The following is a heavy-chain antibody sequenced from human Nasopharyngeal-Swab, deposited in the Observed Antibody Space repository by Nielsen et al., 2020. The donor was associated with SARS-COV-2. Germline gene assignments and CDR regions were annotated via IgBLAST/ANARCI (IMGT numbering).Heavy chain of an antibody. J-gene: IGHJ4*02. CDR1: GYIFADYW. Sequence: GESLKISCQGSGYIFADYWIAWVRQMPGKGLEWVGIIYTDGSDLRYSPSFRGQVTISAYKSISTAFLQWSSLKAPDTAMYYCATSRKGDTGYEYWGQGTLVTVSS. CDR2: IYTDGSDL. CDR3: ATSRKGDTGYEY. V-gene: IGHV5-51*01. D-gene: IGHD5-18*01.